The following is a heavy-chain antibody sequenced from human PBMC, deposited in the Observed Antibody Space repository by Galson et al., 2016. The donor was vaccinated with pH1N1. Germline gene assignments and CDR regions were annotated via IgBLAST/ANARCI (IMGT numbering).Heavy chain of an antibody. CDR1: GGDSISFYS. D-gene: IGHD3-3*01. J-gene: IGHJ3*02. CDR3: ARRFFEYLEGQPSDGFDI. CDR2: IYTTGTT. V-gene: IGHV4-4*07. Sequence: SETLSLTCTVSGGDSISFYSWNWIRQPAGKGLEWIGRIYTTGTTTGTTNYNPSLKRRVTMSVDTSKNHFSLKLNSVTAADTAVYYCARRFFEYLEGQPSDGFDIWGQGTMVTVSS.